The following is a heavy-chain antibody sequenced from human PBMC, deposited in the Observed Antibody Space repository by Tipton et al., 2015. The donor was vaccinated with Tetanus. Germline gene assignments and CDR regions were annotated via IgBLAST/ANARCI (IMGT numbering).Heavy chain of an antibody. J-gene: IGHJ4*02. CDR3: ARANNDYPKKGPFDY. D-gene: IGHD5-12*01. V-gene: IGHV4-61*08. CDR2: VYHSRAT. Sequence: TLSLTCTVSGSSISRSGHYWTWIRQPPGKEPEWVGYVYHSRATNYHPSLKSRLAISADTSKNQFSLNLRSVITADTAVYYCARANNDYPKKGPFDYWGQGILVTVSS. CDR1: GSSISRSGHY.